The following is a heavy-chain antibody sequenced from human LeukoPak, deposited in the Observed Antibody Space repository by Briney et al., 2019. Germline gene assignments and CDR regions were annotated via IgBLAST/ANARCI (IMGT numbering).Heavy chain of an antibody. Sequence: GASVKVSCKASGGTFSSYAISWVRQAPGQGLEWMGRIIPIFGTANYAQKFQGRVTITTDESTSTAYMELSSLRSEDTAVYYCARDYSGIVVVPAARVRYNWFDPWGQGTLVTVSS. V-gene: IGHV1-69*05. J-gene: IGHJ5*02. CDR1: GGTFSSYA. CDR3: ARDYSGIVVVPAARVRYNWFDP. CDR2: IIPIFGTA. D-gene: IGHD2-2*01.